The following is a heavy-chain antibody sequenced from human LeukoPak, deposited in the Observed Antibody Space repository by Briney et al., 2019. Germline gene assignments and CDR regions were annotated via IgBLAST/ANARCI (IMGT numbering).Heavy chain of an antibody. CDR3: AMVTSGVRYNWFDP. CDR1: GYTFTDYD. J-gene: IGHJ5*02. D-gene: IGHD2-21*02. Sequence: ASVKVSCKTSGYTFTDYDINWVRQAPGQGLEWMGYIHPSRGYRESAQKFQGRLTMTRNVSTGTAYMELSSLTSEDTAVYYCAMVTSGVRYNWFDPWGQGTLITVSS. CDR2: IHPSRGYR. V-gene: IGHV1-8*01.